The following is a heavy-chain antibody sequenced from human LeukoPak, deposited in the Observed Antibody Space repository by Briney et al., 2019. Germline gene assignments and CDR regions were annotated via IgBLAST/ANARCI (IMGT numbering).Heavy chain of an antibody. J-gene: IGHJ5*02. V-gene: IGHV3-7*01. D-gene: IGHD2-2*01. CDR1: GFTFSDYW. CDR3: ARDRGHCSSRSCPNWFDP. CDR2: IKHEGSEK. Sequence: GGSLRLSCAASGFTFSDYWMSWVRQAPGKGLEWVANIKHEGSEKYYGDSVKGRFTISRDNAKNSLDLQMISLRAEDTAVYYCARDRGHCSSRSCPNWFDPWGQGTLVTVSS.